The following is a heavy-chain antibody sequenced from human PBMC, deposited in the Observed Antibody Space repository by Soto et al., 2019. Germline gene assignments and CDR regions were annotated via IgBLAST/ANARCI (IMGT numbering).Heavy chain of an antibody. J-gene: IGHJ6*02. CDR1: GFTFRTYT. Sequence: SLRLSCISSGFTFRTYTMNWVRQAPGKGLEWVSGIRGFSPYTFYAESVKGRFTISRVNAKNSLYLQMNSLRAEDTAVYYCARDRGYDAHDYYYNAMDVWGQGTTVTVYS. V-gene: IGHV3-21*01. CDR2: IRGFSPYT. CDR3: ARDRGYDAHDYYYNAMDV. D-gene: IGHD2-15*01.